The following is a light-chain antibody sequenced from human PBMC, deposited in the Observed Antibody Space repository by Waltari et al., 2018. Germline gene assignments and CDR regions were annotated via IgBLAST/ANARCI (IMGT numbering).Light chain of an antibody. Sequence: CRASQSISSWLAWYQQKPGKAPKLLIYKASSLESGVPSRFSGSGSGTEFTLTISSLQPDDFATYYCQQYNSYPYTFGQGTKLEIK. V-gene: IGKV1-5*03. CDR2: KAS. CDR1: QSISSW. CDR3: QQYNSYPYT. J-gene: IGKJ2*01.